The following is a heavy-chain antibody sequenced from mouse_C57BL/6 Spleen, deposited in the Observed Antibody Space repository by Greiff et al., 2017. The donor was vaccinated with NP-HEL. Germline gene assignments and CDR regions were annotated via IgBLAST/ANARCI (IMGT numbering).Heavy chain of an antibody. Sequence: VKVVESGPELVKPGASVKISCKASGYSFTSYYIHWVKQRPGQGLEWIGWIYPGSGNTKYNEKFKGKATLTADTSSSTAYMQLSSLTAEDSAVYYCARGDASGYGFAYWGQGTLVTVSA. D-gene: IGHD3-2*02. CDR1: GYSFTSYY. V-gene: IGHV1-66*01. J-gene: IGHJ3*01. CDR2: IYPGSGNT. CDR3: ARGDASGYGFAY.